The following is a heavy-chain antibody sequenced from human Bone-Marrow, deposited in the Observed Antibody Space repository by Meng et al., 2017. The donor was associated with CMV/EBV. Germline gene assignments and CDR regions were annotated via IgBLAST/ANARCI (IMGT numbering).Heavy chain of an antibody. V-gene: IGHV3-21*01. Sequence: GGSLRLSCAASGFTFSSYNMNGVRQAPGKGREWVSYISSSNGYIYYADSVKGRFTISRDNAKNSLYLQMNSLRAEDTAVYYCASLVGENHHDAFDIWGQGTMVTVSS. D-gene: IGHD1-26*01. CDR2: ISSSNGYI. J-gene: IGHJ3*02. CDR1: GFTFSSYN. CDR3: ASLVGENHHDAFDI.